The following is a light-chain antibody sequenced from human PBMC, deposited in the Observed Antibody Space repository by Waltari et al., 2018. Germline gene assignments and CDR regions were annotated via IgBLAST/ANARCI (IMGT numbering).Light chain of an antibody. CDR2: AAS. Sequence: DIQMTQSPSSLSASVGDRVTITCRASQSISNYLNWYQQKPGKAPKVLIYAASSLQSGVPSRFSGSGSGTDFTLTISSLRPEDFATYYCQQSYSAPRTFGQGTKVEIK. J-gene: IGKJ1*01. CDR3: QQSYSAPRT. V-gene: IGKV1-39*01. CDR1: QSISNY.